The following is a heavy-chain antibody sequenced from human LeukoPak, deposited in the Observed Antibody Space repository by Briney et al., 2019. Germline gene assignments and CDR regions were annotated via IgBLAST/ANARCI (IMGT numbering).Heavy chain of an antibody. D-gene: IGHD3-3*01. CDR1: GYTFISYD. Sequence: ASVKVSCKASGYTFISYDISWVRQAPGQGLEWMGWISAYNGNTNYAQKLQGRVTMTTDTSTSTAYMELRSLRSDDTAVYYCARGLTVFGVVGGWFDPWGQGTLVTVSS. CDR2: ISAYNGNT. CDR3: ARGLTVFGVVGGWFDP. V-gene: IGHV1-18*01. J-gene: IGHJ5*02.